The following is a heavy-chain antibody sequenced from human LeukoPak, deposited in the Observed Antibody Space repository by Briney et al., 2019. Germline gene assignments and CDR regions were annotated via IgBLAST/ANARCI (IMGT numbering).Heavy chain of an antibody. J-gene: IGHJ4*02. CDR2: ISGSGGST. CDR3: AKAVYSGYDLIN. V-gene: IGHV3-23*01. CDR1: EFTFSNYG. Sequence: QPGGSLRLSCAASEFTFSNYGMGWVRQAPGKGLEWVSAISGSGGSTYYADSVKGRFTISRDNSKNTLYLQMNSLRAEDTAVYYCAKAVYSGYDLINWGQGTLVTVSS. D-gene: IGHD5-12*01.